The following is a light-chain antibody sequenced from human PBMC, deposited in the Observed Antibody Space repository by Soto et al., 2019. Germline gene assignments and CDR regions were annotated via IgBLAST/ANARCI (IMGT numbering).Light chain of an antibody. J-gene: IGLJ1*01. CDR1: SSNIGAGYD. CDR3: QSYDSSLSGYV. V-gene: IGLV1-40*01. CDR2: GNS. Sequence: QSVLPQPPSVSGAPGQRVTISCTGSSSNIGAGYDVHWYQQLPGTAPKLLIYGNSNRTSGVPDRFSGSKSGTSASRAITGLQAEDEADYYCQSYDSSLSGYVFGTGTKVTVL.